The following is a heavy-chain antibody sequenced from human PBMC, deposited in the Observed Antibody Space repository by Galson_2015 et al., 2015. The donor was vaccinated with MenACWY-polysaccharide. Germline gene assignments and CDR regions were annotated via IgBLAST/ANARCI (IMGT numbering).Heavy chain of an antibody. V-gene: IGHV3-15*01. D-gene: IGHD3-10*01. CDR3: TTWGRDVY. CDR1: GFTFSNAW. CDR2: TKSKYDGGTT. J-gene: IGHJ4*02. Sequence: SLRLSCAPSGFTFSNAWLSWVRQAPGKGLEWVGRTKSKYDGGTTDYAAPVKGRFSISRDDSQSTAYLQMNSLRTDDTGIYYCTTWGRDVYWGQGTVVTVSS.